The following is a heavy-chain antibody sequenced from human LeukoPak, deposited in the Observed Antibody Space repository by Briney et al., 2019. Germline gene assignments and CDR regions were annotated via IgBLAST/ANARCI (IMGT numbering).Heavy chain of an antibody. CDR1: DDSISSSSYY. V-gene: IGHV4-39*07. J-gene: IGHJ4*02. CDR2: IYYRGST. Sequence: SETLSLTCTVSDDSISSSSYYWGWIRQPPGKGLEWIGAIYYRGSTYYNPSLKSRVTISVDTSKNQFSLKLSSVTAADTAVYYCARLYGSGWFDGDFWGRGTLVTVSS. CDR3: ARLYGSGWFDGDF. D-gene: IGHD6-19*01.